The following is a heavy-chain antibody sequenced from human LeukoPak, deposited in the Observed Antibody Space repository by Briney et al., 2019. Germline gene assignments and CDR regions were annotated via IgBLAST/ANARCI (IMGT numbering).Heavy chain of an antibody. Sequence: GSLRLSCAASGFTFSDYYMSWIRQPAGKGLEWIGRIFTSGSTNYNPSLKSRVTMSVDTSKNQFSLKLTSVTAADTAVYYCARVSRWYYFDYWGQGTLVTVSS. V-gene: IGHV4-59*10. J-gene: IGHJ4*02. CDR2: IFTSGST. CDR1: GFTFSDYY. CDR3: ARVSRWYYFDY. D-gene: IGHD2-8*01.